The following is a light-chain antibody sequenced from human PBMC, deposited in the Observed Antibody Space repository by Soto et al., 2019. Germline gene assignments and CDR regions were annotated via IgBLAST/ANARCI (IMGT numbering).Light chain of an antibody. V-gene: IGLV1-51*01. J-gene: IGLJ3*02. CDR3: GTWDGSLNGVV. CDR2: DNN. Sequence: QAVVTQPPSVSAAPGQKVTISCSGSSSNIGNNYVSWYQQFPGTAPKLLIYDNNKRPSGIPDRFSGSKSGTSATLGITGLQTGDEANYYCGTWDGSLNGVVFGGGTKLTVL. CDR1: SSNIGNNY.